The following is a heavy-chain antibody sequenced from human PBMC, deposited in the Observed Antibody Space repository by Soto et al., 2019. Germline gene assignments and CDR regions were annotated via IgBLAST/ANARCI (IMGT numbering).Heavy chain of an antibody. D-gene: IGHD3-3*01. V-gene: IGHV1-8*01. Sequence: ASVKVSCKASGYTFTSYDINWVRQATGQGLEWMGWMNPNSGNTGYAQKFQGRVTMTRNTSISTAYMELSSLRSEDTAVYYCARNWRGEDFWRGYYTHNWFDPWG. CDR3: ARNWRGEDFWRGYYTHNWFDP. CDR1: GYTFTSYD. CDR2: MNPNSGNT. J-gene: IGHJ5*02.